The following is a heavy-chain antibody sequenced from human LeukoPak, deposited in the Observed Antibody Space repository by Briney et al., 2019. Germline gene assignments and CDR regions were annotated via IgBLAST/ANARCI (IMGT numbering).Heavy chain of an antibody. CDR2: ISYDGSNK. CDR3: ARDVIIMVRGVITYYYYGMDV. Sequence: GGSLRLSCAASGFTFSSYAMHWVRQAPGKGLEWVAVISYDGSNKYYADPVKGRFTISRDNSKDTLYLQMNSLRAEDTAVYYCARDVIIMVRGVITYYYYGMDVWGKGTTVTASS. D-gene: IGHD3-10*01. V-gene: IGHV3-30*04. CDR1: GFTFSSYA. J-gene: IGHJ6*04.